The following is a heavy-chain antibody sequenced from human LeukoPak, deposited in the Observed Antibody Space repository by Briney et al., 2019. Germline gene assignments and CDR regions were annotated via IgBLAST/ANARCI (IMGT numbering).Heavy chain of an antibody. CDR2: ISANNGNT. CDR1: GYTFTTYG. Sequence: ASVKVSCKASGYTFTTYGISWVRQAPGQGLDWMAWISANNGNTNYAQNLQGRVTVTIDTSTTTAYMELRSLRSDDTAVYYCMRDTSGHAYGLYWGQGTLVTVSS. D-gene: IGHD5-18*01. J-gene: IGHJ4*02. V-gene: IGHV1-18*01. CDR3: MRDTSGHAYGLY.